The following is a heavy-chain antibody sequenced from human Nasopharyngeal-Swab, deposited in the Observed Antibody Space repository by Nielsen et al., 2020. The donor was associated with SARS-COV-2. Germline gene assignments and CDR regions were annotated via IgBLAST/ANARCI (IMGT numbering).Heavy chain of an antibody. CDR2: VSGTGHTT. Sequence: GESLKISCAASGFTFSDYYMTWVRQAPGKGLEWVSSVSGTGHTTKYTDSVKGLFTISRDNSEKKVYLEMHSLRAEDTAVYYCAKDRYCSGGACYFNGFDSWGQGTLVTVSS. CDR3: AKDRYCSGGACYFNGFDS. V-gene: IGHV3-23*01. D-gene: IGHD2-15*01. J-gene: IGHJ4*02. CDR1: GFTFSDYY.